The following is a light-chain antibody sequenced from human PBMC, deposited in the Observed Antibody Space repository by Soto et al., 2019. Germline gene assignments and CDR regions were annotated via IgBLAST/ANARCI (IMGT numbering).Light chain of an antibody. CDR2: GAS. V-gene: IGKV1-39*01. CDR1: QSISNY. CDR3: QKSYSTPRT. J-gene: IGKJ1*01. Sequence: MTQSPSSLSASVGDRVTITCRASQSISNYLNWCQQKPGKAPKLLIYGASNLQSGVPSRFSGSGSGTDFTLTISSLQPEDFATYYCQKSYSTPRTFGQGTKV.